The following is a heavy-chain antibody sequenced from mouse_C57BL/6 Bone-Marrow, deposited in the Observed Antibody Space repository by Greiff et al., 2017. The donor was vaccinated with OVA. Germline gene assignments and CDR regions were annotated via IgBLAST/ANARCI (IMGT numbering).Heavy chain of an antibody. D-gene: IGHD2-1*01. V-gene: IGHV7-3*01. Sequence: DVKLVESGGGLVQPGGSLSLSCAASGFTFTDYYMSWVRQPPGKALEWLGFISNKANGYTTEYSASVKGRFTISRDNSQSILYLQKNALRAEDSATYYCARYKGNPYAMDYWGQGTSVTVSS. CDR2: ISNKANGYTT. CDR1: GFTFTDYY. J-gene: IGHJ4*01. CDR3: ARYKGNPYAMDY.